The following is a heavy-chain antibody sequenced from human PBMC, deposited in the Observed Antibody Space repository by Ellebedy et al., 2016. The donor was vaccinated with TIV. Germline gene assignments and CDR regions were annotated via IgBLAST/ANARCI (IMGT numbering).Heavy chain of an antibody. D-gene: IGHD1-14*01. J-gene: IGHJ4*02. V-gene: IGHV1-18*04. CDR3: ARDLPTRI. CDR1: GYTFTSYG. CDR2: ISAYNGDT. Sequence: AASVKVSCKASGYTFTSYGISWVRQAPGQGLEWMGWISAYNGDTNYAQTLRGRVTMTTDTSTSTAYMELRSLRSDDTAVYYCARDLPTRIWGQGTLVTVSS.